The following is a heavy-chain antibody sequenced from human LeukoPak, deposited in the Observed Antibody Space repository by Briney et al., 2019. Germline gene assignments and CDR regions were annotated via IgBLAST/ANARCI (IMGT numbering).Heavy chain of an antibody. Sequence: PGGSLRLSCAASGFIFSNYGMHWVRQAPGKGLEWVAALSYDGTNKYYADSVKGRFTISRDNSKNTLYLQMSSLRAEDSAVYYCARDPPPYGVDYFDYWGQGTLVTVSS. CDR2: LSYDGTNK. J-gene: IGHJ4*02. V-gene: IGHV3-30*03. CDR3: ARDPPPYGVDYFDY. D-gene: IGHD4-17*01. CDR1: GFIFSNYG.